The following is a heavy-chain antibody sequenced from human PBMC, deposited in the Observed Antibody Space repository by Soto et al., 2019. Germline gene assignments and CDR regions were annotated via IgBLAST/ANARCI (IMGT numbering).Heavy chain of an antibody. J-gene: IGHJ4*02. CDR3: ATFPQTAIVGAAYFDY. CDR2: VIPILGIA. D-gene: IGHD1-26*01. CDR1: GGTFSSYI. V-gene: IGHV1-69*02. Sequence: QVQLVQSGAEVKKPGSSVKVSCTASGGTFSSYIISWVRQAPGQGLEWMGRVIPILGIANYAQKFQGRVTITADKSTSTAYMELSSLRSEDTAVYYRATFPQTAIVGAAYFDYWGQGTLVTVSS.